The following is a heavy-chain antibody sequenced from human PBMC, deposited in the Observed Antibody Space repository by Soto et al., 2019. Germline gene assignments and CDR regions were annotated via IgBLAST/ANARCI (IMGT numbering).Heavy chain of an antibody. CDR3: AKDRVSEHSSGWPQGH. V-gene: IGHV3-11*04. Sequence: GGSLRLSCEVSGFNFNDYHMSWIRQAPGKGLEWVSHITNINIRMYYADSVKGRFTISRDNAKKSLYLQMNSLRAEDTAVYYCAKDRVSEHSSGWPQGHWGQGTLVTVSS. CDR2: ITNINIRM. J-gene: IGHJ4*02. D-gene: IGHD6-19*01. CDR1: GFNFNDYH.